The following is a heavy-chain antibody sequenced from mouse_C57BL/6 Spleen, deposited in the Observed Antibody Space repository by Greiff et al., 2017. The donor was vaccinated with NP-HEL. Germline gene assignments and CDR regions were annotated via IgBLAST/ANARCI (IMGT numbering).Heavy chain of an antibody. CDR1: GFTFSDYC. D-gene: IGHD1-1*01. V-gene: IGHV5-17*01. CDR2: ISSGSSTI. CDR3: ARWGSSTLYYAMDY. J-gene: IGHJ4*01. Sequence: EVKVVESGGGLVKPGGSLKLSCAASGFTFSDYCMHWVRQAPEQGLEWVAYISSGSSTIYYADTVKGRFTISRDNAKNTLFLQLTSLRSEDTAMYYCARWGSSTLYYAMDYWGQGTSVTVSS.